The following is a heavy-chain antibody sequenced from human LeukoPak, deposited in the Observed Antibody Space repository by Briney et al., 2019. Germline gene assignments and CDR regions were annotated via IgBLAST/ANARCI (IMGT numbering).Heavy chain of an antibody. J-gene: IGHJ4*02. CDR1: GFTFSSFT. D-gene: IGHD6-6*01. Sequence: GGSMRLSCAASGFTFSSFTMNWVRQAPGKGLEWVSSISSSSSYIYSADSVKGRFTISRDNARNSLYLRMNSLRAEDTAVYYCARDPGAYSSSPIDYWGQGTLVTVSS. CDR3: ARDPGAYSSSPIDY. V-gene: IGHV3-21*01. CDR2: ISSSSSYI.